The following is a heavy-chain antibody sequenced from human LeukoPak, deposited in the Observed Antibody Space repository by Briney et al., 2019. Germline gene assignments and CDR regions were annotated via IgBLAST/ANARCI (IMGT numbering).Heavy chain of an antibody. CDR3: ARVSPSYGSGSFSSDY. CDR2: IYYSGST. J-gene: IGHJ4*02. V-gene: IGHV4-59*01. Sequence: SETLSLTCTVSGGSMSSYHWSWIRQPPGKGLEWIGYIYYSGSTNYNPSLKSRVTISLDTSKNQFSLKLSSVTAADTAVYYCARVSPSYGSGSFSSDYWGQGTLVTVSS. CDR1: GGSMSSYH. D-gene: IGHD3-10*01.